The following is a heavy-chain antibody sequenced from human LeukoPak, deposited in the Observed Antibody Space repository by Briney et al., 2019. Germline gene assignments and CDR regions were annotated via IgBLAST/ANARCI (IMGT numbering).Heavy chain of an antibody. V-gene: IGHV3-30*04. Sequence: GGSLRLSCAASGFIFSSYAMHWVRQAPGKGLEWVAVISYDGSNKYYADSVKGRFTISRDNSRNTLYLQTNSLRAEDTAVYYCARGSGYLETFDYWGQGTLVTVSS. CDR2: ISYDGSNK. J-gene: IGHJ4*02. D-gene: IGHD3-22*01. CDR3: ARGSGYLETFDY. CDR1: GFIFSSYA.